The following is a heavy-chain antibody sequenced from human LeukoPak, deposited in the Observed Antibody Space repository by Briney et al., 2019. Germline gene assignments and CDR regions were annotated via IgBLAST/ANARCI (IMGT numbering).Heavy chain of an antibody. CDR1: GDSISGSDYY. J-gene: IGHJ5*02. V-gene: IGHV4-39*01. Sequence: SETLSLTCNVSGDSISGSDYYWGWMRQPPGQGLEWIGNIWYSGSAYYNPSLQSRVTITVDTSKNQFSLNEKSVTAGDSAVYYCLRHAGGIILTWGQGTRVAVSS. D-gene: IGHD1-1*01. CDR3: LRHAGGIILT. CDR2: IWYSGSA.